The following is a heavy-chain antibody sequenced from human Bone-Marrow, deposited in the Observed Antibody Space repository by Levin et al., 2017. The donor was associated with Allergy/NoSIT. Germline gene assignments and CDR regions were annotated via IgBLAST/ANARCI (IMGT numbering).Heavy chain of an antibody. CDR1: GFSFSSYA. D-gene: IGHD2-2*01. V-gene: IGHV3-23*01. CDR2: ISGGGGST. J-gene: IGHJ4*02. CDR3: AKAHIVGIPAAIRRFDY. Sequence: GGSLRLSCAASGFSFSSYAMSWVRQAPGKGLEWVSAISGGGGSTYYADAVKGRFTISRDNSKNTLYLQMNSLRVEDTALYYCAKAHIVGIPAAIRRFDYLGQRALVTVTT.